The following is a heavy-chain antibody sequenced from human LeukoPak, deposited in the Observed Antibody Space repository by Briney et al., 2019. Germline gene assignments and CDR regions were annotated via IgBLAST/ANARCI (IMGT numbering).Heavy chain of an antibody. CDR1: GNTRTELS. D-gene: IGHD6-19*01. CDR2: FDPKYVKT. J-gene: IGHJ1*01. Sequence: ASVKVSCKVSGNTRTELSIHWVRQAPGKGLEWMGGFDPKYVKTIYAQKFQGRVTMTEDTSTDTAYMELSSLRSEDTAVYYCATESPRSSGWYENLGSEYFQHWGQGTLVTVSS. CDR3: ATESPRSSGWYENLGSEYFQH. V-gene: IGHV1-24*01.